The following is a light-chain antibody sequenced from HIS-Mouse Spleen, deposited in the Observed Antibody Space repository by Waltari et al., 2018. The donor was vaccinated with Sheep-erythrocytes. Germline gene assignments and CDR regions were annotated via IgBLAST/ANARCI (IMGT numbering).Light chain of an antibody. CDR3: CSYAGSYNHV. V-gene: IGLV2-11*01. Sequence: QSSLTQPRSVSGSPGQSVTLSCTGTSSDVGGSNYCPWYQQHPGKAPKRMIYDVSKRPSGVPDRFSGSKSGNTASLTISGLQAEDEADYYCCSYAGSYNHVFATGTKVTVL. J-gene: IGLJ1*01. CDR1: SSDVGGSNY. CDR2: DVS.